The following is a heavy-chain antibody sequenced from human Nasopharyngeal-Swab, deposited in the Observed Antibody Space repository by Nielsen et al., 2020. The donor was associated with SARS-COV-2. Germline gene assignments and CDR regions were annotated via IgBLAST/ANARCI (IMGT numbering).Heavy chain of an antibody. CDR1: GGSFSGFY. D-gene: IGHD6-13*01. CDR3: ARSLAAAGYDY. V-gene: IGHV4-34*01. J-gene: IGHJ4*02. CDR2: INHSGST. Sequence: SETLSLTCAVYGGSFSGFYWSWISQPPGKGLEWIGEINHSGSTNCNPSLKSRVTMSVDTPKNQFTLKLSSVTAADTAVYYCARSLAAAGYDYWGQGTLVTVSS.